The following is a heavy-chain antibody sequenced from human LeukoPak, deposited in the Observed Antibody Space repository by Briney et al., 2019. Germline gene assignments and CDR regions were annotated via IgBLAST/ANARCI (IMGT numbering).Heavy chain of an antibody. CDR2: IYPADSDT. CDR3: AREGTAATATSNWFDP. CDR1: GYTFTAYW. Sequence: GESLKIFCKASGYTFTAYWIAWVRQMPGKGLEWMGIIYPADSDTRYSPSFQGQVTISADESRSTAYLQWSSLKASDTATYYCAREGTAATATSNWFDPWGQGTLVTVSS. J-gene: IGHJ5*02. V-gene: IGHV5-51*01. D-gene: IGHD6-13*01.